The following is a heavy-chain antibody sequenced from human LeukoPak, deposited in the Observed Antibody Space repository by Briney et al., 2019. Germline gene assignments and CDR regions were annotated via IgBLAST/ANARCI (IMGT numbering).Heavy chain of an antibody. V-gene: IGHV4-31*03. D-gene: IGHD5-18*01. J-gene: IGHJ5*02. CDR3: ARGRTSMAAANWFDP. Sequence: SETLSLTCTVSGGSISSGDYYWSWIRQHPGTGLEWIGYIYYSGSTYYNPSPKSRVTISADTSKNQFSLKLTSVTAADTAVYYCARGRTSMAAANWFDPWGQGALVTVSS. CDR1: GGSISSGDYY. CDR2: IYYSGST.